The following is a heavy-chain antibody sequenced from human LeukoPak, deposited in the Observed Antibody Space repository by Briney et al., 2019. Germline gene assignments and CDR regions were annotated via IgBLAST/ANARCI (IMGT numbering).Heavy chain of an antibody. CDR3: ARDGGYSYGHRIDY. V-gene: IGHV3-30-3*01. D-gene: IGHD5-12*01. J-gene: IGHJ4*02. Sequence: GGSLRLSCAASGFTFSSYAMHWVRQAPGKGLEWVAVISYDGSNKYYADSVKGRVTISRDNSKTTLYLQMNGLRGEETAVYYCARDGGYSYGHRIDYWGQGTLVTVSS. CDR2: ISYDGSNK. CDR1: GFTFSSYA.